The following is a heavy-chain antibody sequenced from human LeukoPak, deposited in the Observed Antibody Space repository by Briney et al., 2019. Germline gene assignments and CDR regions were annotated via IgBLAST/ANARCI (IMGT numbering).Heavy chain of an antibody. Sequence: GGSLRLSCAASGFTFSSYEMNWVRQAPGKGLEWVSYISSSGSTIYYADSVKGRFTISRDNAKNSLYLQMNSLRAEDTAVYYCARGHGSSWTPGDYYGMDVWGQGTTVTVSS. CDR1: GFTFSSYE. J-gene: IGHJ6*02. CDR3: ARGHGSSWTPGDYYGMDV. V-gene: IGHV3-48*03. D-gene: IGHD6-13*01. CDR2: ISSSGSTI.